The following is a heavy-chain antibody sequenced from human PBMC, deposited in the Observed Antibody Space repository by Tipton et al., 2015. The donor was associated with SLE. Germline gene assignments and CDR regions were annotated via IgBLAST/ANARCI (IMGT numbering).Heavy chain of an antibody. V-gene: IGHV4-59*01. CDR1: DGSISISY. CDR2: IYNTGGT. Sequence: TLSLTCAVSDGSISISYWSWIRQPPGKGLEWIGDIYNTGGTNYNPSLKSRDNMSVETSKNQFSLKVNSVTAADTAVYYCARDFRGAFDIWGQGTMVTVSS. CDR3: ARDFRGAFDI. D-gene: IGHD5-24*01. J-gene: IGHJ3*02.